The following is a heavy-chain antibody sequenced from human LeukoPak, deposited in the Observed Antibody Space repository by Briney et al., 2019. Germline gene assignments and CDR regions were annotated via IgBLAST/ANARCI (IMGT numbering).Heavy chain of an antibody. CDR2: ISSSSSYI. CDR3: ARNIDDILTGFDY. CDR1: GFTFSSYS. D-gene: IGHD3-9*01. J-gene: IGHJ4*02. V-gene: IGHV3-21*01. Sequence: PGGSLRLSCAASGFTFSSYSMNWVRQAPGKGLEWVSSISSSSSYIYYADSVKGRFTISRDNAKNSLYLQVNSLRAEDTAVYYCARNIDDILTGFDYWGQGTLVTVSS.